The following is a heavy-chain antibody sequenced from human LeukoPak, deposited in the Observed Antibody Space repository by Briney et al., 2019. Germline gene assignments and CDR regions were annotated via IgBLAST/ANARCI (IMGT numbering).Heavy chain of an antibody. V-gene: IGHV3-30-3*01. CDR2: ISYDGSNK. D-gene: IGHD2-15*01. Sequence: PAGRSLRLSCAASGFTFSSYAMHWVRQAPGKGLEWVAVISYDGSNKYYADSVKGRFTISRDHSKNTLYLQMNSLRAGDTAVYYCARDEVAALDYWGQGTLVTVSS. CDR1: GFTFSSYA. CDR3: ARDEVAALDY. J-gene: IGHJ4*02.